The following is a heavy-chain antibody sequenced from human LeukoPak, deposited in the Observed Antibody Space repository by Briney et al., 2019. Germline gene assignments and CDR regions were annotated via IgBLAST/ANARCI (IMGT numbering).Heavy chain of an antibody. CDR3: ARGSAHRYSGSYLDTLDY. V-gene: IGHV1-2*02. D-gene: IGHD1-26*01. Sequence: PLASVKVSCKASGYTFTGYYMHWVRQAPGQGLEWMGWINPNSGGTNYAQKFQGRVTMTRNTSISTAYMELSSLRSEDTAVYYCARGSAHRYSGSYLDTLDYWGQGTLVTVSS. CDR2: INPNSGGT. CDR1: GYTFTGYY. J-gene: IGHJ4*02.